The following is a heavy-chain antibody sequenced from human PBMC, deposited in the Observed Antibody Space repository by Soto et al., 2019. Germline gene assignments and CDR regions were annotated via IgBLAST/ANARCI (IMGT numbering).Heavy chain of an antibody. D-gene: IGHD6-19*01. Sequence: QVQLQQWGAGLLKPSETLSLTCAISGGSFSGHFWSWIRQPPGKGLEWIGEINDRGSTNDNPPLKSRVSISVDSSKTQFSLKLSSVTAADTAVYYCARRGWDRRWFDPWGQGTLVTVSS. CDR3: ARRGWDRRWFDP. V-gene: IGHV4-34*01. CDR1: GGSFSGHF. J-gene: IGHJ5*02. CDR2: INDRGST.